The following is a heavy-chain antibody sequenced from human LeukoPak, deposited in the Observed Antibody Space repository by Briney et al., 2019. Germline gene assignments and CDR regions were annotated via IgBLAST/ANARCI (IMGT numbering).Heavy chain of an antibody. Sequence: PSETLSLTCSVSDGSINSYYWNWIRRPPGKGLEWIGYIYYNGNTNYSPSLKSRVSMSVDTSKNLFSLKVSSVTAADTAVYYCARGRSNYYGMDVWGQGTTVTVSS. J-gene: IGHJ6*02. CDR3: ARGRSNYYGMDV. V-gene: IGHV4-59*01. CDR1: DGSINSYY. CDR2: IYYNGNT. D-gene: IGHD1-26*01.